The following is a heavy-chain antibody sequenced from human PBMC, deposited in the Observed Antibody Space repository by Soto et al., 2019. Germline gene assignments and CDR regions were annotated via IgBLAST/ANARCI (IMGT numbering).Heavy chain of an antibody. D-gene: IGHD4-17*01. CDR3: ARSTYGDYRGCYFDY. V-gene: IGHV4-59*01. J-gene: IGHJ4*02. CDR2: IYYSGST. CDR1: GGSISSYY. Sequence: SETLSLTCTVSGGSISSYYWSWIRQPPGKGLEWIGYIYYSGSTNYNPSLKSRVTISVDTSKNQFSLKLSSVTAADTAVYYCARSTYGDYRGCYFDYWGQGTLVTVS.